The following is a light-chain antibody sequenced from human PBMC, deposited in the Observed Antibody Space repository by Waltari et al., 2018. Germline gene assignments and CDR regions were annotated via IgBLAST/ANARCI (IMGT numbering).Light chain of an antibody. CDR3: GTWDTSLSAGV. CDR2: ENN. J-gene: IGLJ3*02. Sequence: QSVLTQPPSVSAAPGQKVTISCSGSNSNIANNYVSWYQHVPGTAPRLLIYENNKRPSELPDRFSGSKSGTSATLGITGLQTGDEADYYCGTWDTSLSAGVFGGGTKLTVL. V-gene: IGLV1-51*02. CDR1: NSNIANNY.